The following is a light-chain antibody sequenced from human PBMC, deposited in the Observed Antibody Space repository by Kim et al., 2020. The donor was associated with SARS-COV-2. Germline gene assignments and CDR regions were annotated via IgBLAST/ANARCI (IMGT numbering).Light chain of an antibody. CDR3: QHYENWPPMYT. CDR2: GAS. V-gene: IGKV3-15*01. CDR1: QSVSTN. J-gene: IGKJ2*01. Sequence: EIVLTQSPATLSVSPGERATLSCRASQSVSTNLAWYQQPLGQAPRLLIYGASTRATGIPARFSGSGSGTDFTLTISSLQSEDFAVYYCQHYENWPPMYTFGQGTKLEI.